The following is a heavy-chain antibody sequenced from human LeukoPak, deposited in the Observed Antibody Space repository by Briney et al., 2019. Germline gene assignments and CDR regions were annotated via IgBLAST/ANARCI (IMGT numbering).Heavy chain of an antibody. CDR2: FKTKYHQM. CDR1: GFTFSDYG. Sequence: GGSLRLSCVASGFTFSDYGMNWVRQAPGKGLEWVSTFKTKYHQMYYAESVRGRFTISRDNSKNIVSLQMNNLRAEDTAVYYCASGRGLGVVSPYFDYWGQGTLVTVSS. V-gene: IGHV3-23*05. CDR3: ASGRGLGVVSPYFDY. D-gene: IGHD3-3*01. J-gene: IGHJ4*02.